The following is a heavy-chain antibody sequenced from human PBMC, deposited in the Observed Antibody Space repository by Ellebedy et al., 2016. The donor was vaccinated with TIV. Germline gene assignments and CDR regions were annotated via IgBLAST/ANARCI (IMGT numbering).Heavy chain of an antibody. CDR1: GYSFTSYW. D-gene: IGHD5-24*01. V-gene: IGHV5-51*01. CDR3: ARHNIEMATISPFDY. CDR2: IYPGDSDT. J-gene: IGHJ4*02. Sequence: GGSLRLXCRGSGYSFTSYWIGWVRQMPGKGLEWMGIIYPGDSDTRYSPSFQGQVTISADKSISTAYLQWSSLKASDTAMYYCARHNIEMATISPFDYWGQGTLVTVSS.